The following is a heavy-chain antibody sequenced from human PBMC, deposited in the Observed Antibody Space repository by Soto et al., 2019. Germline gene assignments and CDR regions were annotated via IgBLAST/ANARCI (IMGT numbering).Heavy chain of an antibody. CDR1: GYTFTSYA. CDR2: INAGNGNT. D-gene: IGHD3-3*01. Sequence: GASVKVSCKTSGYTFTSYAMHWVRQAPGQRLEWMGWINAGNGNTKYSQKFQGRVSMTADTSASTAYMELRSLRYEDTAVYYCARDEAFGVVTQYYYYYGMDIWGQGTTVTVSS. J-gene: IGHJ6*02. V-gene: IGHV1-3*01. CDR3: ARDEAFGVVTQYYYYYGMDI.